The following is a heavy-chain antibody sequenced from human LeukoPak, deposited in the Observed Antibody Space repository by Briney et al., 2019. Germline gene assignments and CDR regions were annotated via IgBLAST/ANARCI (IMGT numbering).Heavy chain of an antibody. CDR1: GYTFTGYY. Sequence: ASVKVSCKASGYTFTGYYMHWVRQAPGQGLEWMGWINPNSGGTNYAQKFQGWVTMTRDTSISTAYMELSRLRSDDTAVYYCARYYYDSSGYSFDYWGQGTLVTVSS. D-gene: IGHD3-22*01. V-gene: IGHV1-2*04. CDR3: ARYYYDSSGYSFDY. J-gene: IGHJ4*02. CDR2: INPNSGGT.